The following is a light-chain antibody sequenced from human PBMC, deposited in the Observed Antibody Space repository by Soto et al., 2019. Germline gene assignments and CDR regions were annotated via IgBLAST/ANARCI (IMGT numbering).Light chain of an antibody. V-gene: IGKV3-20*01. Sequence: DIVLTQSPGTLSLSPGQRATLSCRVSQSVSTLYITWYQQKLGQAPRLLIYSAHTRAAGIPDRFSGTGSGTDFTLTISRLEPEDFALYYCLHSRNSVSTFGPGTKVD. CDR2: SAH. J-gene: IGKJ3*01. CDR3: LHSRNSVST. CDR1: QSVSTLY.